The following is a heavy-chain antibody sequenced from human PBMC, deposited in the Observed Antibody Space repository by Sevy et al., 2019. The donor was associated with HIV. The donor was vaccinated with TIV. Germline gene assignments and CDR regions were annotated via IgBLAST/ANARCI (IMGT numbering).Heavy chain of an antibody. CDR1: GYSFTSYW. D-gene: IGHD3-10*01. V-gene: IGHV5-10-1*01. Sequence: GESLKISCKGSGYSFTSYWISWVRRMPGKGLEWMGRIDPSDSYTNYSPSFQGHVTISADKSISTAYLQWSSLKASDTAMYYCARLRRGSGSYYYMDVWGKGTTVTVSS. CDR2: IDPSDSYT. J-gene: IGHJ6*03. CDR3: ARLRRGSGSYYYMDV.